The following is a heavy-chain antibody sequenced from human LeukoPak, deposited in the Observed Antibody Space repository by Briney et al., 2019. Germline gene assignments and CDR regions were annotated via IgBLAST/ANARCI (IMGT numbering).Heavy chain of an antibody. CDR1: GFSFNIYS. D-gene: IGHD2-8*01. CDR3: ARDRDGHCTNGVCPSGMDV. CDR2: ISYDGSNK. J-gene: IGHJ6*02. Sequence: PGGSLRLSCAASGFSFNIYSMNWVRQAPGKGLEWVAVISYDGSNKYYADSVKGRFTISRDNSKNTLYLQMNSLRAEDTAVYYCARDRDGHCTNGVCPSGMDVWGQGTTVTVSS. V-gene: IGHV3-30*03.